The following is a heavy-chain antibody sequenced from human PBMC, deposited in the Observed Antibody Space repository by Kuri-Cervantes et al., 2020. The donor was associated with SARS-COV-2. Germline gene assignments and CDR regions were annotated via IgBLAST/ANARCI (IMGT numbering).Heavy chain of an antibody. V-gene: IGHV1-69*05. J-gene: IGHJ6*03. D-gene: IGHD2-2*01. Sequence: SSVKVSCKTSVYTFTNYGFTWVRQAPGQGLEWMGGIIPIFGTPNYAQKFQGRVTITTDESTSTAYMELSSLRSEDTAVYYCARGGWFRKPAAISYYYYYMDVWGKGTTVTVSS. CDR2: IIPIFGTP. CDR1: VYTFTNYG. CDR3: ARGGWFRKPAAISYYYYYMDV.